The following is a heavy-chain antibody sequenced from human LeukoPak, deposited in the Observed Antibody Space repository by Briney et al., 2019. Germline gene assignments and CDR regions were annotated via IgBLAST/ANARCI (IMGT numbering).Heavy chain of an antibody. CDR3: ATWAFYHGLDV. D-gene: IGHD1-26*01. J-gene: IGHJ6*02. V-gene: IGHV3-7*03. Sequence: PGGSLRLSCAASGFTFSSYWMSWVRQAPGKGLEWVANIKEDGSEKYYVDSVEGRFTISRDNAKNSLYLQMNSLRAEDTALYYCATWAFYHGLDVWGQGTTVTVSS. CDR1: GFTFSSYW. CDR2: IKEDGSEK.